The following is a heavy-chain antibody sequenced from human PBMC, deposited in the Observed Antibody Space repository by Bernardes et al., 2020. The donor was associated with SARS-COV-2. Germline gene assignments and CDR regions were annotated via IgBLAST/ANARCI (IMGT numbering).Heavy chain of an antibody. CDR1: GFTFTSYA. CDR2: LSGGGGNT. Sequence: GGSLRLSCAASGFTFTSYAMSWVRQAPGKGLEWVSSLSGGGGNTYYADSVKGRFTISGDYSKSTLFLQMNSPRAEDTAVYYCAKEVSSSWNYWGQGTLVTVSS. D-gene: IGHD6-13*01. V-gene: IGHV3-23*01. J-gene: IGHJ4*02. CDR3: AKEVSSSWNY.